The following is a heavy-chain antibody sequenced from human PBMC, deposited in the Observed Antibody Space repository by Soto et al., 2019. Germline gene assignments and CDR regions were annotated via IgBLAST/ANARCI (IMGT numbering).Heavy chain of an antibody. CDR2: INPKSGGT. CDR1: GYTFTVYY. CDR3: ARDLAKGGGSAGFDY. D-gene: IGHD1-26*01. V-gene: IGHV1-2*02. Sequence: VASVKVSCKASGYTFTVYYMHWVRQAPGQGLEWMGWINPKSGGTMYPQKFQCRVTMTWDTSISTAYMAVTRLRSDDRAVYYCARDLAKGGGSAGFDYWGQGTLVTVSS. J-gene: IGHJ4*02.